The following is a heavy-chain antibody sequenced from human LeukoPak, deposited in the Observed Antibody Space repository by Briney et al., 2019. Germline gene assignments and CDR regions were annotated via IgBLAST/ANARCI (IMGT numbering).Heavy chain of an antibody. CDR2: ISPSGGIT. Sequence: GGSLRLSCAASGFTFSSHGMNWVRQAPGKGLEWVSGISPSGGITYYADSVKGRFTISRDNSKNTLYLQMNSLRAEDTAVYYCAKDGAAAGTNYFDYWGQGTLVTVSS. CDR1: GFTFSSHG. V-gene: IGHV3-23*01. CDR3: AKDGAAAGTNYFDY. J-gene: IGHJ4*02. D-gene: IGHD6-13*01.